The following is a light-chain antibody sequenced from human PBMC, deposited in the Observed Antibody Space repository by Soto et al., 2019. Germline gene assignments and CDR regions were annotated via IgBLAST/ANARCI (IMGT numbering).Light chain of an antibody. Sequence: DIQMTQSPSTLSGSVGDRFTITCLASQTISSWLDCYQQKPGKAPKLMIYKESTLKSGVPSRLSGSGSGTEFTITISSLQPDDFATYYCQHYNSYSEAFGQGTKVDIK. V-gene: IGKV1-5*03. CDR1: QTISSW. CDR2: KES. J-gene: IGKJ1*01. CDR3: QHYNSYSEA.